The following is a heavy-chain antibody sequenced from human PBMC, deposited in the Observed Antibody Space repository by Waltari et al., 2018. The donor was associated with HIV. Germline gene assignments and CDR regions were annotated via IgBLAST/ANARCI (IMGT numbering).Heavy chain of an antibody. CDR3: ARAAEVRGAYYFDY. D-gene: IGHD5-18*01. CDR2: IYYGGST. CDR1: GGSISRGASY. Sequence: QVQLQESGPGLVKPSQTLSLTCTVSGGSISRGASYWSWIRQPPGKGLEWIGYIYYGGSTYYNPSLKSRVTRSVDRSKNQFSLKLSSVTAADTAVYYCARAAEVRGAYYFDYWGQGTLVTVSS. J-gene: IGHJ4*02. V-gene: IGHV4-30-4*08.